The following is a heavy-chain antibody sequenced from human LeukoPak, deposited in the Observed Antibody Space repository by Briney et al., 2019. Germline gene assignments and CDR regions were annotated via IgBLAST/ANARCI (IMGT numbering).Heavy chain of an antibody. CDR3: ARDGGGSLYGMDV. V-gene: IGHV4-4*07. D-gene: IGHD2-15*01. CDR1: GGSISSYY. J-gene: IGHJ6*02. Sequence: SETLSLTCTVSGGSISSYYWSWIRQPAGKRLEWIGRISSSGSTNYNPSLKSRVTMSVDTSNNQFSLKLNSVTAADTAVYYCARDGGGSLYGMDVWGQGTTVTVSS. CDR2: ISSSGST.